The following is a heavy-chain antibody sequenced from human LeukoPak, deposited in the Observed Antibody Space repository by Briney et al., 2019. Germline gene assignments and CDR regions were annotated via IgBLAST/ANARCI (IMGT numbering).Heavy chain of an antibody. D-gene: IGHD5-12*01. J-gene: IGHJ4*02. Sequence: GESLKISCKGSGYTFTNHWISWVRQMPGKGLEWMGKIDPSDSYTNYSPSFQGHVTISADKSISTAYLQWSSLKASDTAMYYCARAPDSDSGYDYFDYWGQGTLVTASS. CDR1: GYTFTNHW. CDR2: IDPSDSYT. CDR3: ARAPDSDSGYDYFDY. V-gene: IGHV5-10-1*01.